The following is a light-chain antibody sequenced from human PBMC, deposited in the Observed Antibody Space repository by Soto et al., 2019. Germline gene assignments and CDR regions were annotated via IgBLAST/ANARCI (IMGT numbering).Light chain of an antibody. CDR2: DAS. CDR1: QSVRSY. J-gene: IGKJ4*01. V-gene: IGKV3-11*01. CDR3: QQRSNLLT. Sequence: ENVLTQSPATLSLSPGERATLSCRASQSVRSYLAWYHQKHGQAPRLLIYDASNRTTSLPARCSGSGSGTYFTLTISSLDPEDFAVYCWQQRSNLLTFGGGTKVDIK.